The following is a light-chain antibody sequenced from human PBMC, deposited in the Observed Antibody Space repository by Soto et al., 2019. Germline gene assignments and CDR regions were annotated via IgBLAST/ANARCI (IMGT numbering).Light chain of an antibody. J-gene: IGKJ1*01. V-gene: IGKV2D-29*02. CDR1: QNLLHSAGRTF. Sequence: EILLTQTPLSLSVPPGQPASIYCKSSQNLLHSAGRTFLYWYLQKPGQSPQLLIYEVSNRFSGVPDRFSGSGSGTDFTLKVSRVEAEDGGVYYCLQSTQRPWTFGQGTKVEI. CDR2: EVS. CDR3: LQSTQRPWT.